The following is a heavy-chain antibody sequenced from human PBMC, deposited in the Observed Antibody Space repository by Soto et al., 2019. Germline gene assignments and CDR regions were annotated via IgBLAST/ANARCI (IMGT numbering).Heavy chain of an antibody. V-gene: IGHV3-21*01. CDR2: ISSSSSYI. CDR3: AREKGPXYCSSTSCYKDPGGIDY. Sequence: AGGSLRLSCAASGFAFSSYSMNWVRQAPGKGLEWVSSISSSSSYIYYADSVKGRFTISRDNAKNSLYLQMNSLRAEDTAVYYCAREKGPXYCSSTSCYKDPGGIDYWGQGTLVTVSS. D-gene: IGHD2-2*02. J-gene: IGHJ4*02. CDR1: GFAFSSYS.